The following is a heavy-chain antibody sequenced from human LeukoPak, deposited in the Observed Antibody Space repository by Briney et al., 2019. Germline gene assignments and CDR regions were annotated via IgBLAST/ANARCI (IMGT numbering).Heavy chain of an antibody. CDR3: AASSSYYFDY. CDR2: ISYDGSNK. Sequence: GGSLRLSCAASGFTFSSYAMHWVRQAPGKGLEWVAVISYDGSNKYYADSVKGRFTISRDNAKNSLYLQMNSLRAEDTAVYYCAASSSYYFDYWGQGTLVTVSS. J-gene: IGHJ4*02. D-gene: IGHD6-6*01. V-gene: IGHV3-30-3*01. CDR1: GFTFSSYA.